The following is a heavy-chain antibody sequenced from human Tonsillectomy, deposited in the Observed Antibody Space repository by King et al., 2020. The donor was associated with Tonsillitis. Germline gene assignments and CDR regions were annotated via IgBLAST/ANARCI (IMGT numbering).Heavy chain of an antibody. CDR3: ANRAIPSSIWYYFDH. CDR2: ISGSGDTT. D-gene: IGHD2-2*02. CDR1: GFTFRSYA. V-gene: IGHV3-23*04. J-gene: IGHJ4*02. Sequence: VQLVESGGGLVQPGGSLRLSCAASGFTFRSYALSWVRQAPGKGLEWVSSISGSGDTTHYADSVKGRFTISRDNSKDTLYLQLNTLRAEDTAVYYCANRAIPSSIWYYFDHWGQGTLVTVSS.